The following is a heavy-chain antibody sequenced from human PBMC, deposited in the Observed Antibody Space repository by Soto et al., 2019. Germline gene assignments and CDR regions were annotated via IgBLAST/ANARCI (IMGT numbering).Heavy chain of an antibody. Sequence: ASVKVSCKASGYTFTSYAMNWVRQAPGQRLEWMGWINAGNGNTKYSQKFQGRVTITRDTSANTVYMELSSLRIEDTAVYYCARGEGYYYDGSGYYFVYWGQGTLVTVSS. V-gene: IGHV1-3*01. CDR1: GYTFTSYA. CDR3: ARGEGYYYDGSGYYFVY. J-gene: IGHJ4*02. CDR2: INAGNGNT. D-gene: IGHD3-22*01.